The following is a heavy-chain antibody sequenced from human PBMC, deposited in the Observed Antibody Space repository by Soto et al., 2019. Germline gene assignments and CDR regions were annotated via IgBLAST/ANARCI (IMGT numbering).Heavy chain of an antibody. D-gene: IGHD1-26*01. CDR1: GFTFSSYA. V-gene: IGHV3-30-3*01. CDR3: ARDIKWELPLNYYYYGMDV. CDR2: ISYDGSNK. Sequence: QVQLVESGGGVVQPGRSLRLSCAASGFTFSSYAMHWVRQAPGKGLEWVAVISYDGSNKYYADSVKGRFTISRDNSKNTLYLQMNSLRAEDTAVYYCARDIKWELPLNYYYYGMDVWGQGTTVTVSS. J-gene: IGHJ6*02.